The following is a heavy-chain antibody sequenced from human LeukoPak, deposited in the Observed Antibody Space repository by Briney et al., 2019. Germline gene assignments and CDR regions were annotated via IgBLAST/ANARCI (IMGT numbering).Heavy chain of an antibody. CDR1: GFTFSSYS. D-gene: IGHD4-17*01. CDR3: ARAGGSTVSHSDY. Sequence: GGSLRPSCAASGFTFSSYSMNWIRRAPGKGLEWVSSISSSTSYIYYADSVKGRFTISKDNAKNSLYLQMNSLRAEDTAVYYCARAGGSTVSHSDYWGQGTLVTVSS. V-gene: IGHV3-21*01. CDR2: ISSSTSYI. J-gene: IGHJ4*02.